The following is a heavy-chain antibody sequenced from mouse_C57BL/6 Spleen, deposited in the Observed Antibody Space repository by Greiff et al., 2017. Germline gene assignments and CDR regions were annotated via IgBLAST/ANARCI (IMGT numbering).Heavy chain of an antibody. J-gene: IGHJ1*03. D-gene: IGHD1-1*01. CDR1: GFTFSSYA. CDR3: TRGYYGSRSV. CDR2: ISSGGDYI. V-gene: IGHV5-9-1*02. Sequence: EVNLVESGEGLVKPGGSLTLSCAASGFTFSSYAMSWVRQTPEKRLEWVAYISSGGDYIYYADTVKGRFTISRDNARNTLYLQMSSLKSEDTAMYYCTRGYYGSRSVWGTGTTVTVSS.